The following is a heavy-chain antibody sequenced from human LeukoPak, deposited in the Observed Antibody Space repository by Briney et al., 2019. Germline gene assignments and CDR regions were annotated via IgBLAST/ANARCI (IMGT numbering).Heavy chain of an antibody. D-gene: IGHD1-26*01. CDR1: GLTFKNYA. CDR2: ISGKGDST. J-gene: IGHJ5*02. CDR3: AKGGHFSCFDP. Sequence: PGGSLRLSCAASGLTFKNYAMTWVRQAPGKGLELVSTISGKGDSTYYADSVKGRFTISRDNSKNTLSLQMNSLRADDTAVYYCAKGGHFSCFDPWGQGTLVTVSS. V-gene: IGHV3-23*01.